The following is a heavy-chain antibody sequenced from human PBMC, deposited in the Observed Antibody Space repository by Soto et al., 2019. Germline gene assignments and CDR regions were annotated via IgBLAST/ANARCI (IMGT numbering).Heavy chain of an antibody. V-gene: IGHV3-9*01. D-gene: IGHD1-26*01. Sequence: GGSLRLSCAASGFTFDDYAMHWVRQAPGKGLEWVSGISWNSGSIGYADSVKGRFTISRDNAKNSLYLQMNSLRAEDTALYYCAKDIRSIVGANPLDYWGQGTLVTVSS. CDR2: ISWNSGSI. CDR3: AKDIRSIVGANPLDY. CDR1: GFTFDDYA. J-gene: IGHJ4*02.